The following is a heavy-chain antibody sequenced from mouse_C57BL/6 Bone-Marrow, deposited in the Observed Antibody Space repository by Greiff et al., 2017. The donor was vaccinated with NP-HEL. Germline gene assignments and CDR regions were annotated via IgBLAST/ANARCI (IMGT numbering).Heavy chain of an antibody. CDR3: ARSRGVGSYSYYYAMDY. CDR2: IYPRSGNT. V-gene: IGHV1-81*01. D-gene: IGHD1-1*02. Sequence: QVQLKESGAELARPGASVKLSCKASGYTFTSYGISWVKQRTGQGLEWIGEIYPRSGNTYYNEKFKGKATLTADKSSSTAYMELRSLTSEDSAVYFCARSRGVGSYSYYYAMDYWGQGTSVTVSS. CDR1: GYTFTSYG. J-gene: IGHJ4*01.